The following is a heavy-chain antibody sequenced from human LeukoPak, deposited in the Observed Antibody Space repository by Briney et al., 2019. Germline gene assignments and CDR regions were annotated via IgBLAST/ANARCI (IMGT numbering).Heavy chain of an antibody. J-gene: IGHJ6*03. CDR3: AREESDWSSLGYFYHYMDV. V-gene: IGHV4-61*02. CDR1: GGSISSRSYC. D-gene: IGHD3-9*01. Sequence: PSETLSLTCTVSGGSISSRSYCWSWIRQPAGKRLEWIGRIYTSGSTNYKPSLKSRVTISVDASKNQFSLKLGSVTAADTAVYYCAREESDWSSLGYFYHYMDVWGKGTTVTISS. CDR2: IYTSGST.